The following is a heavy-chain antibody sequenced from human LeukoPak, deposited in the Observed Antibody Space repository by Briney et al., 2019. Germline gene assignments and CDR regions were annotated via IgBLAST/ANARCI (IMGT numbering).Heavy chain of an antibody. CDR2: ISSSSSTI. CDR1: GFTFSSYS. V-gene: IGHV3-48*04. Sequence: GGSLRLSCAASGFTFSSYSMNWVRQAPGKGLEWVSYISSSSSTIYYADSVKGRFTISRDNAKNSLYLQMNSLRAEDTAVYYCARALYSSSWYAFDYWGQGTLVTVSS. CDR3: ARALYSSSWYAFDY. D-gene: IGHD6-13*01. J-gene: IGHJ4*02.